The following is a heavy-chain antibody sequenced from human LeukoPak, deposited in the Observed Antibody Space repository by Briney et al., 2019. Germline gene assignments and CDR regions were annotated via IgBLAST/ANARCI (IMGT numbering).Heavy chain of an antibody. D-gene: IGHD3-9*01. V-gene: IGHV4-59*08. Sequence: PSETLSLTCTVSGGSISSYYWSWIRQPPGKGLEWIGYIYYSGSTNYNPSLKSRVTISVDTSKNQFSLKLSSVTAADTAVYYCATSDILTGYYTFDYWGQGTLVSVSS. J-gene: IGHJ4*02. CDR3: ATSDILTGYYTFDY. CDR2: IYYSGST. CDR1: GGSISSYY.